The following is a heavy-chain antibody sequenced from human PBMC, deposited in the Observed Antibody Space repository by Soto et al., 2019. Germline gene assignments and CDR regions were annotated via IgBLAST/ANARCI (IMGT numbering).Heavy chain of an antibody. D-gene: IGHD1-20*01. Sequence: AAVKVSCKASGGTFSSYAISWVRQAPGQGLEWMGGIIPIFGTANYAQKFQGRVTNTADESTSTAYMELSSLRSEDTAVYYCATISITGIGAFDIWGKGTMVTVSS. J-gene: IGHJ3*02. CDR3: ATISITGIGAFDI. V-gene: IGHV1-69*13. CDR1: GGTFSSYA. CDR2: IIPIFGTA.